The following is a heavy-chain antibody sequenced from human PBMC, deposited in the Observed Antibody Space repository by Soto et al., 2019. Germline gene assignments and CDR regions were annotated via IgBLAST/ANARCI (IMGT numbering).Heavy chain of an antibody. CDR2: MNPNSGNT. CDR1: GYTFTSYD. V-gene: IGHV1-8*01. CDR3: ARGRLQQQLVIYYYGMDV. J-gene: IGHJ6*02. Sequence: ASVKVSCKASGYTFTSYDINWVRQATGQGLEWMGWMNPNSGNTGYAQKFQGRVTMTRNTSISTAYMELSSLRSEDTAVYYCARGRLQQQLVIYYYGMDVWGQGATVTVSS. D-gene: IGHD6-13*01.